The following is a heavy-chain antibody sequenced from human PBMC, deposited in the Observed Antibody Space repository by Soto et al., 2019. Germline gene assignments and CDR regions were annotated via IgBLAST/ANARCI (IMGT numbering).Heavy chain of an antibody. Sequence: GGSLRLSCAASGFTFSNFGMHWVRQAPDKGLEWVSFILHDGANQYYTYSVKGRFTVSRDNSKHTLYLQMNELRAEDTAVYYCAKQVVVPGGEHKKYYYYYAMGXWGQGTTVTVS. CDR2: ILHDGANQ. V-gene: IGHV3-30*18. D-gene: IGHD2-21*01. CDR3: AKQVVVPGGEHKKYYYYYAMGX. J-gene: IGHJ6*02. CDR1: GFTFSNFG.